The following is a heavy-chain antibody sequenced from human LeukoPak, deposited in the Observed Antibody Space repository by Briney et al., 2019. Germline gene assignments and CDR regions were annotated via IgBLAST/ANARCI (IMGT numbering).Heavy chain of an antibody. CDR1: GGTFSSYG. J-gene: IGHJ4*02. CDR2: IWYDGSNK. V-gene: IGHV3-33*01. CDR3: ARGLVGALGHYYFDY. Sequence: SCKASGGTFSSYGMHWVRQAPGKGLEWVAVIWYDGSNKYYADSVKGRFTVSRDNSKNTLYLQMNSLRAEDTAVYYCARGLVGALGHYYFDYWGQGTLVTVSS. D-gene: IGHD1-26*01.